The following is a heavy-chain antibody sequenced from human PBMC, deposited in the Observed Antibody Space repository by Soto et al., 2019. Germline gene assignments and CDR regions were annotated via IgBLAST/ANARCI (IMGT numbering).Heavy chain of an antibody. D-gene: IGHD1-26*01. J-gene: IGHJ4*02. CDR1: GFTFSNYA. V-gene: IGHV3-23*01. CDR3: ARERPAGSYDY. Sequence: PGGSLRLSCAASGFTFSNYAMSWVRQAPGKGLEWVSTISGSGVRTYYADSVKGRFTFSRDNSKNTLYLQMGGLTIEDMALYYCARERPAGSYDYWGRGTLVTVSS. CDR2: ISGSGVRT.